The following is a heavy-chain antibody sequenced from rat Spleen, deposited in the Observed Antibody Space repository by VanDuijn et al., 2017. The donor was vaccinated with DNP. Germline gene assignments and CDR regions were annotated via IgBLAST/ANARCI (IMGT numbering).Heavy chain of an antibody. D-gene: IGHD1-12*01. CDR3: ARQRTIMPYYDSMYA. CDR1: GFTFSDYY. Sequence: EVRLVESDGGLVQPGRSLKLSCAASGFTFSDYYMAWVRQAPKKGLEWVATILYDDSRTYYRDSVKGRFTISRDNAQSTLYLQMDSLRSDDTATYYSARQRTIMPYYDSMYAWGQGASVTVSS. V-gene: IGHV5S10*01. CDR2: ILYDDSRT. J-gene: IGHJ4*01.